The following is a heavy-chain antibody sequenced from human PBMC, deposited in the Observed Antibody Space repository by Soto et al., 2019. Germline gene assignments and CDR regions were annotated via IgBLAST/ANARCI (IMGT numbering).Heavy chain of an antibody. Sequence: QPGGSLRLSCAASGFTFSSYAMSWARQAPGKGLEWVSSIGVTGGTYYADSVKVRFAISRDNSRNTLDLQMNSLRADDTAVYYCAKNYFFDSWGQGTPVTVSS. V-gene: IGHV3-23*01. J-gene: IGHJ4*02. CDR3: AKNYFFDS. CDR2: IGVTGGT. CDR1: GFTFSSYA.